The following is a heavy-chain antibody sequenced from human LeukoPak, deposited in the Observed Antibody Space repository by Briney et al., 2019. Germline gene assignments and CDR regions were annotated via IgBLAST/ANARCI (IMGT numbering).Heavy chain of an antibody. CDR2: ISGSGGST. CDR3: AKLRGYSYGSGHGMDV. D-gene: IGHD5-18*01. J-gene: IGHJ6*02. Sequence: GGSLRLSCAASGFTFSSYAMSWVRQAPGKGLEWVSAISGSGGSTYYADSVKGRFTISRDNSKNTLYLQMNSLRAEDTAVYYCAKLRGYSYGSGHGMDVWGQGTTVTVSS. V-gene: IGHV3-23*01. CDR1: GFTFSSYA.